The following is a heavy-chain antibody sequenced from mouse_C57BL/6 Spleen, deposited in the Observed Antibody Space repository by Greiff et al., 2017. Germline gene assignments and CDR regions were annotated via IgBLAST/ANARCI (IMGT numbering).Heavy chain of an antibody. CDR2: IWTGGGT. CDR3: ARNFADWDYYAMDY. V-gene: IGHV2-9-1*01. Sequence: VKLVESGPGLVAPSQSLSITCTVSGFSLTSYAISWVRQPPGKGLEWLGVIWTGGGTNYNSALKSRLSISKDNSKSQVFLKMNSLQTDDTARYYCARNFADWDYYAMDYWGQGTSVTVSS. CDR1: GFSLTSYA. D-gene: IGHD4-1*01. J-gene: IGHJ4*01.